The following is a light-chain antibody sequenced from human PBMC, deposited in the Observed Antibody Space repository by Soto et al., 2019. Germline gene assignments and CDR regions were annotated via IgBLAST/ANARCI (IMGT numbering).Light chain of an antibody. J-gene: IGKJ1*01. CDR1: QSVISNY. CDR3: QQYGSSPPWT. CDR2: GVS. V-gene: IGKV3-20*01. Sequence: EIVLTQSPGTLSLSPGERATLSCRASQSVISNYLAWYQQKPGLAPRLLIYGVSIRATGIPDRFSGSGSGTDFTLTISRLEPEDFAVYYCQQYGSSPPWTFGQGTKV.